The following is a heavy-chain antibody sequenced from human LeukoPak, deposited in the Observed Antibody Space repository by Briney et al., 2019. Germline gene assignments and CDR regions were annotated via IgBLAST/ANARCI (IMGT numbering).Heavy chain of an antibody. Sequence: ASVKVSCKASGYTFTSYYMHWVRQAPGQGLEWMGIINPSGGSTNYAQKFQGRVTMTRDTSTSTVYMELSSLRSEDTAVYYCASYLFWSGYYGAFDYWGQGTLVTVSS. D-gene: IGHD3-3*01. J-gene: IGHJ4*02. V-gene: IGHV1-46*01. CDR2: INPSGGST. CDR1: GYTFTSYY. CDR3: ASYLFWSGYYGAFDY.